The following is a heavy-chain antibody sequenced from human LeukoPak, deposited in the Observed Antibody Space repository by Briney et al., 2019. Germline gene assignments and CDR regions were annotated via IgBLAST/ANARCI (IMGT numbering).Heavy chain of an antibody. D-gene: IGHD3-3*01. J-gene: IGHJ4*02. CDR2: INPNSGGT. CDR3: ARGGTYYDFWSGYYEIDY. CDR1: GYTFTGYY. V-gene: IGHV1-2*02. Sequence: GASVKVSCKASGYTFTGYYMHWVRQAPGQGLEWMGWINPNSGGTNYAQKFQGRVTMTRDTSISTAYMELSRLRSDDTAVYYCARGGTYYDFWSGYYEIDYWGQGTLVTVSS.